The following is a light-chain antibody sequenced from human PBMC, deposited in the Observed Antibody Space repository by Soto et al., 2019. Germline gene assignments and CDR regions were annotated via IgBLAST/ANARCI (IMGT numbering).Light chain of an antibody. CDR1: QRLSSHY. Sequence: DIVLTQSPGTLSLSPGERATLSCSVSQRLSSHYLGWYQQEPGQAPRLLIHAPSSRATGIPDRVCVSGSATDFTLTISRLEPEDFAVYYCQDYGSSPQTFGQGTKVDIK. V-gene: IGKV3-20*01. CDR2: APS. J-gene: IGKJ1*01. CDR3: QDYGSSPQT.